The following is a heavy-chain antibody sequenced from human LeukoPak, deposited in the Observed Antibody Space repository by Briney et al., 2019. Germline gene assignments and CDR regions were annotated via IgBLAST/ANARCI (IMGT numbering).Heavy chain of an antibody. CDR2: ISGSGGST. CDR3: AARRLTVTTEIDY. D-gene: IGHD4-17*01. V-gene: IGHV3-23*01. CDR1: GFTFSSYG. J-gene: IGHJ4*02. Sequence: GGSLRLSCAASGFTFSSYGMSWVRQAPGKGLEWVSAISGSGGSTYYADSVKGRFTISRDDSKNTVYLQMNSLSPEDTAVYYCAARRLTVTTEIDYWGQGTLVTVSS.